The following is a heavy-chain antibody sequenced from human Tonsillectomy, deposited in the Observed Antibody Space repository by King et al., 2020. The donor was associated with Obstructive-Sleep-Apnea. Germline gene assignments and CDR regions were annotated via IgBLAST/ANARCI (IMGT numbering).Heavy chain of an antibody. CDR3: ARTTMKRITMIVVPWGWFDP. CDR2: IYYSGST. J-gene: IGHJ5*02. CDR1: GGSISSYY. Sequence: QLQESGPGLVKPSETLSLTCTVSGGSISSYYWSWIRQPPGKGLEWIGYIYYSGSTNYNPSLKSRVTISVDTSKNQFSLKLSSVTAADTAGYYFARTTMKRITMIVVPWGWFDPWGQGTLVTVSS. D-gene: IGHD3-22*01. V-gene: IGHV4-59*01.